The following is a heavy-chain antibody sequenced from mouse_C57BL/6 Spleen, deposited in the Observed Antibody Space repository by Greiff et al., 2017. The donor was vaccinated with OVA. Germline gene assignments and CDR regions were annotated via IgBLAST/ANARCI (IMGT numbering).Heavy chain of an antibody. V-gene: IGHV5-4*01. Sequence: EVKLVESGGGLVKPGGSLKLSCAASGFTFSNYAMSWVRQTPEKRLEWVATISDGGSYTYYPDNVKGRFTISRDNAKNNLYLQMSHLKSEDTAMYYCARDRGDDCYIFDYWGQGTTLTVSS. CDR3: ARDRGDDCYIFDY. D-gene: IGHD2-3*01. J-gene: IGHJ2*01. CDR2: ISDGGSYT. CDR1: GFTFSNYA.